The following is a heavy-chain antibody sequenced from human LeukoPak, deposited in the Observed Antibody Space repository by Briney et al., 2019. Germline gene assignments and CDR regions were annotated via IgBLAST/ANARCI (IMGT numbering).Heavy chain of an antibody. CDR2: IWYDGSNK. D-gene: IGHD5-24*01. Sequence: GRSLRLSCAASGFSFSSYGMHWVRQAPGKGLEWVAVIWYDGSNKYYADSVKGRFTISRDNSKNTLYLQMNSLRAEDTAVYYCAKEHRDGYNSYYFDYWGQGTLVTVSS. J-gene: IGHJ4*02. CDR3: AKEHRDGYNSYYFDY. V-gene: IGHV3-33*06. CDR1: GFSFSSYG.